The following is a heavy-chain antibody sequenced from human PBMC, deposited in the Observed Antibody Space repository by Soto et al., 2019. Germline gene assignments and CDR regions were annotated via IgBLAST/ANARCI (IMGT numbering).Heavy chain of an antibody. J-gene: IGHJ4*02. CDR1: GGSISSGGYY. CDR2: IYYSGSN. CDR3: ARHPNRTHGLYYFDS. Sequence: SETLSLTCTVSGGSISSGGYYWSWIRQHPGKGLEWIGYIYYSGSNYYNPSLKSRVTISVDTSNNQFSLNLSSVTAADTAIYYCARHPNRTHGLYYFDSGGLGALVTVPS. V-gene: IGHV4-31*03. D-gene: IGHD2-2*01.